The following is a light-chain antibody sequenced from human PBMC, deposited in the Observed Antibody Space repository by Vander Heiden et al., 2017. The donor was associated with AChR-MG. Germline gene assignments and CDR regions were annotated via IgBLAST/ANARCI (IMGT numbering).Light chain of an antibody. CDR1: SGHSSYA. Sequence: QLVLTQSPSASASLGASVKLTCTLSSGHSSYAIAWHPQQPEKGPRYLMKLNSDGSHSKGDGIPDRFSGSSSGAERYLTISSLQFEDEADYYCQTWATGIKVFGGGTKLTVL. CDR2: LNSDGSH. J-gene: IGLJ3*02. V-gene: IGLV4-69*01. CDR3: QTWATGIKV.